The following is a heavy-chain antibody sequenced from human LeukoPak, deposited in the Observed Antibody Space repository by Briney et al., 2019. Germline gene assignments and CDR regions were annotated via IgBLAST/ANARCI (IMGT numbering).Heavy chain of an antibody. Sequence: ASVKVSCKVSGYTLTELSMHWVRQAPGKGLEWMGGFDPEDGETIYAQKFQGRVTMTEDTSTDTAYMELSSLRSEDTAVYYCATASLTGSAYYFDYWGQGTLVTVSS. J-gene: IGHJ4*02. CDR1: GYTLTELS. CDR3: ATASLTGSAYYFDY. CDR2: FDPEDGET. V-gene: IGHV1-24*01. D-gene: IGHD2-15*01.